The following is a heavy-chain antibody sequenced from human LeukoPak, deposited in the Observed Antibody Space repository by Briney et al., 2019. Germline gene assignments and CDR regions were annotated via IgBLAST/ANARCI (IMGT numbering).Heavy chain of an antibody. CDR1: GGSMRDSRT. D-gene: IGHD6-25*01. CDR3: GRVLTAAGLDF. V-gene: IGHV4-39*07. CDR2: IHDDGRT. Sequence: PSETLSLTCTVSGGSMRDSRTWGWIRQPPGKGLEWIANIHDDGRTASNPSLKSRVTISQDTSKNQFSLRVNSVTAADTAFYYCGRVLTAAGLDFWGPGTLVTVSS. J-gene: IGHJ4*02.